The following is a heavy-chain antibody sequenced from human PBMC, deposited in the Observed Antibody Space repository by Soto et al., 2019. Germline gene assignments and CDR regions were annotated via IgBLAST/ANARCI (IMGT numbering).Heavy chain of an antibody. CDR2: IKQDGSEK. Sequence: GGSLRLSCAASGFTFSSYWMSWVRQAPGKGLEWVANIKQDGSEKYYVDSVKGRFTISRDNAKNSLYLQMNSLRAEDTAVYYCARRRRELAPPNHYYYYMDVWGKGTTVTVSS. V-gene: IGHV3-7*01. D-gene: IGHD3-10*01. J-gene: IGHJ6*03. CDR3: ARRRRELAPPNHYYYYMDV. CDR1: GFTFSSYW.